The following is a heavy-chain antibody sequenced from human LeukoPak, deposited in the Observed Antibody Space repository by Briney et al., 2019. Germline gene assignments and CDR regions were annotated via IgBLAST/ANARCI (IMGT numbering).Heavy chain of an antibody. D-gene: IGHD3-22*01. CDR2: INHSGST. CDR1: GGSFSGYY. Sequence: SETLSLTCAVYGGSFSGYYWSWIRQPPGKGLEWIGEINHSGSTNYNPSLKSRVTISVDTSKNQFSLKLSSVTAADTAVYYCARRTSYYYDSSGYYAPEEYGYWGQGTLVTVSS. J-gene: IGHJ4*02. CDR3: ARRTSYYYDSSGYYAPEEYGY. V-gene: IGHV4-34*01.